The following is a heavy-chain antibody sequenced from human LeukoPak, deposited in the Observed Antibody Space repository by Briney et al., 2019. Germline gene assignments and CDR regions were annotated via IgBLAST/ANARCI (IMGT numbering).Heavy chain of an antibody. CDR2: IHDSGST. Sequence: PSETLSLTCTVSGGSINNYYWSWIRQSPEKGLKWIGYIHDSGSTNYNPSLKSRVTISVDTSKNQFSLKLSSVTAADTAVYYCVRLDAAAGRYLQFYYWGQGTLVTVSS. J-gene: IGHJ4*02. CDR3: VRLDAAAGRYLQFYY. D-gene: IGHD5-24*01. V-gene: IGHV4-59*08. CDR1: GGSINNYY.